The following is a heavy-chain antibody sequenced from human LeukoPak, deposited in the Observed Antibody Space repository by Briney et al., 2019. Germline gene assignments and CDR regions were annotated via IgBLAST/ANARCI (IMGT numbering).Heavy chain of an antibody. CDR3: ARGGGGSGYYSLYYFDY. CDR2: FNHSGST. J-gene: IGHJ4*02. Sequence: PSETLSPTCAVYGGSFSGYYWSWIRQPPGKGLEWIGEFNHSGSTNYNPSLKSRVTISVDTSKNQFSLKLSSVTAADTAVYYCARGGGGSGYYSLYYFDYWGQGTLVTVSS. V-gene: IGHV4-34*01. CDR1: GGSFSGYY. D-gene: IGHD3-22*01.